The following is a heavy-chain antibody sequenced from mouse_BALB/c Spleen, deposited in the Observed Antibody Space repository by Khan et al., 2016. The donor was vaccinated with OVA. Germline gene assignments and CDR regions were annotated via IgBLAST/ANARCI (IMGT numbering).Heavy chain of an antibody. CDR3: ARTYLSYGNYGDYYTMDY. CDR1: GFSLTSYG. CDR2: IWSGGST. J-gene: IGHJ4*01. V-gene: IGHV2-2*02. D-gene: IGHD2-1*01. Sequence: VQLVESGPGLVQPSQSLSITCTVSGFSLTSYGVPWVRQSPGKGLEWLGVIWSGGSTDYNSAFISRLTISKDNSKSQVFCKMNSLQANDTAIYYCARTYLSYGNYGDYYTMDYWGQGTSVTVSS.